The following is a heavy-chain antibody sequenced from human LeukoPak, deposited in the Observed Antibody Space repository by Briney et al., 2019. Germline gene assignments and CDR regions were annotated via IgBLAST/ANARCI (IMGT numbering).Heavy chain of an antibody. J-gene: IGHJ4*02. CDR2: ISGYNGYT. V-gene: IGHV1-18*01. D-gene: IGHD3-16*02. CDR3: ARADPNLGELSLDYY. Sequence: ASVKVSCKASGYTFTSYGISWVRQAPGQGLEWMGWISGYNGYTHYAHNLQGRVTMTTDTSTSTAYMELRSLRSDDTAVYYCARADPNLGELSLDYYWGQGTLVTVSS. CDR1: GYTFTSYG.